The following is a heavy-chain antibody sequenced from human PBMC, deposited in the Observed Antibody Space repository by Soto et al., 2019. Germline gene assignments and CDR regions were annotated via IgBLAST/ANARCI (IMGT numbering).Heavy chain of an antibody. CDR1: GYTFTSYG. CDR2: ISAYNGNT. V-gene: IGHV1-18*01. Sequence: GASVKVSCKASGYTFTSYGISWVRQAPGKGLEWMGWISAYNGNTNYAQKLQGRVTMTTDTSTSTAYMELRSLRSDDTAVYYCARARSASGWYSDAFDIWGQGTMVTVSS. J-gene: IGHJ3*02. D-gene: IGHD6-19*01. CDR3: ARARSASGWYSDAFDI.